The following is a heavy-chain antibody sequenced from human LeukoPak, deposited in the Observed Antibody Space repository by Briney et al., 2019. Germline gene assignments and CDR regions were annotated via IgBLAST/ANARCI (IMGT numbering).Heavy chain of an antibody. CDR1: GFTFSRYE. Sequence: GGSLRLSCAASGFTFSRYEMKWVRQAPGKGLEWVSYISSSASTIYYADSVKGRFTISRDNAKNTLYLQMNSLRVEDTAVYYCAREGPWPVDYWGQGTLVTVSS. CDR3: AREGPWPVDY. V-gene: IGHV3-48*03. J-gene: IGHJ4*02. D-gene: IGHD6-19*01. CDR2: ISSSASTI.